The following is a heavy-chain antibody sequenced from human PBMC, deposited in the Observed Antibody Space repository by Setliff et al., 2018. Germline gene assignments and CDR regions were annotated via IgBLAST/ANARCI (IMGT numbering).Heavy chain of an antibody. Sequence: GGSLRLSCAASGFTFSDYYMSWIRQAPGKGLEWVSYMSSSSSYIYYADSVKGRFTISRDNAKNSLYLQMNSLRVEDTAVYYCARQYNDYYYYYIDVWGRGTTVTVSS. CDR2: MSSSSSYI. V-gene: IGHV3-11*06. CDR3: ARQYNDYYYYYIDV. CDR1: GFTFSDYY. J-gene: IGHJ6*03. D-gene: IGHD1-1*01.